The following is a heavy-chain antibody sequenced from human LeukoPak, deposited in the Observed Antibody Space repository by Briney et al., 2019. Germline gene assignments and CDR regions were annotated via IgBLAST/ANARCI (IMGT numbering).Heavy chain of an antibody. V-gene: IGHV4-30-4*08. CDR2: IYYSGST. J-gene: IGHJ3*02. D-gene: IGHD2-15*01. CDR3: ARVTRDIVVVVAAIHDAFDI. Sequence: SQTLSLTCTVSGGSISSGDYYWSWIRQPPGKGREWFGYIYYSGSTYYNPPLKARVTISVDTSKNQFSLKMRSVTAADTAVYYCARVTRDIVVVVAAIHDAFDIWGQGTMVTVSS. CDR1: GGSISSGDYY.